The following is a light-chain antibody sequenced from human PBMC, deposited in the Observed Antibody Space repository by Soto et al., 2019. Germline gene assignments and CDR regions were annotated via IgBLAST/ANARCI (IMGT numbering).Light chain of an antibody. J-gene: IGLJ3*02. CDR1: SSNIGAGYD. CDR2: GNS. V-gene: IGLV1-40*01. Sequence: QPVLTQPPSVSGAPGQRVTISCTGSSSNIGAGYDVHWYQQLPGTAPKLLLYGNSNRPSGVPDRFSGSKSGTSASLAITGLQAEDEADYYCQSYDSSLSGWVFGGGTKRTVL. CDR3: QSYDSSLSGWV.